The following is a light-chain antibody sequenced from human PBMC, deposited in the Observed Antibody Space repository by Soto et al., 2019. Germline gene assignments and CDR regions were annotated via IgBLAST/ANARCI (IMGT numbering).Light chain of an antibody. Sequence: DFVMTQTPDSLAVSLGERATINCKSSPSVLSSSNNKNYLAWYQQKPGQPPKLLIYWASTRDSGVPDRFSGSGSWTDFTLTISSLQAEDVAVYYCQQYYSTPYNFGQGTKLVIK. CDR3: QQYYSTPYN. CDR2: WAS. V-gene: IGKV4-1*01. J-gene: IGKJ2*01. CDR1: PSVLSSSNNKNY.